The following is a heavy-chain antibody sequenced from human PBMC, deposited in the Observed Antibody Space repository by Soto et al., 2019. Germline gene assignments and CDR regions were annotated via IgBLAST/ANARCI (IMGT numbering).Heavy chain of an antibody. J-gene: IGHJ4*02. Sequence: VGSLRLSCAASGFTFSSYWMSWVRQAPGKGLEWVANIKRDGSEKYYVDSVKGRFTISRDNAKNSLYLQMNSLRAEDTAVYYCARDVESITGTLFDYWGQGTLVTVSS. D-gene: IGHD1-20*01. CDR3: ARDVESITGTLFDY. V-gene: IGHV3-7*03. CDR2: IKRDGSEK. CDR1: GFTFSSYW.